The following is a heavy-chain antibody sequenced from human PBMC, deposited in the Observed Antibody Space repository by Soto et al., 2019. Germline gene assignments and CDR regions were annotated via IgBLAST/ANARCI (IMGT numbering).Heavy chain of an antibody. J-gene: IGHJ6*02. Sequence: GESLKISCKGSGYSFTSYWIGWVRQMPGKGLEWMGIIYPGDSDIRYSPYFQRQVTISADNSISTAYLQWSSLKPSHTAMYYCARLGINGMDVWRQGTTVTAAS. D-gene: IGHD3-22*01. CDR3: ARLGINGMDV. V-gene: IGHV5-51*01. CDR2: IYPGDSDI. CDR1: GYSFTSYW.